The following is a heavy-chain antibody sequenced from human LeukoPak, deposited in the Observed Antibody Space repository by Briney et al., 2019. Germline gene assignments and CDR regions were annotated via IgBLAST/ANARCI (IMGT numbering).Heavy chain of an antibody. V-gene: IGHV3-33*01. D-gene: IGHD3-10*01. CDR3: ASFYGSGSYYRDSIDY. CDR2: IWYDGSNK. J-gene: IGHJ4*02. Sequence: PGGSLRLSCAASGFTFSSYGMHWVRQAPGKGLEWVAVIWYDGSNKYYADSVKGRFTISRDNSKNTLYLQMNSLRAEDTAVYYCASFYGSGSYYRDSIDYWGQGTLVTVSS. CDR1: GFTFSSYG.